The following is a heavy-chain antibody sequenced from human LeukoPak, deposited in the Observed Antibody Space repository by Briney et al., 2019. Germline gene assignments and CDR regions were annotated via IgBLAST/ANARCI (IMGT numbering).Heavy chain of an antibody. CDR2: IIPIFGTA. CDR3: AGRSGFWSGYYTYNWFDP. V-gene: IGHV1-69*05. J-gene: IGHJ5*02. Sequence: SVKVSCKASGYTFTSYDINWVRQATGQGLEWMGGIIPIFGTANYAQKFQGRVTITTDESTSTAYMELSSLRSEDTAVYYCAGRSGFWSGYYTYNWFDPWGQGTLVTVSS. CDR1: GYTFTSYD. D-gene: IGHD3-3*01.